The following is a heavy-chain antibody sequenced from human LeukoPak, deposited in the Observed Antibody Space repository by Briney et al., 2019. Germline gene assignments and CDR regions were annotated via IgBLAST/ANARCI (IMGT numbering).Heavy chain of an antibody. CDR2: IGGSGGST. Sequence: GGSLRLSCAASGFTFSSYGMSWVRQAPGKGLEWVSAIGGSGGSTYYADSVKGRFTISRDNSKNTLYLQMNSLRAEGTAVYYCAKVIAVTIDYYFDYWGQGTLVTVSS. CDR3: AKVIAVTIDYYFDY. D-gene: IGHD2-15*01. J-gene: IGHJ4*02. CDR1: GFTFSSYG. V-gene: IGHV3-23*01.